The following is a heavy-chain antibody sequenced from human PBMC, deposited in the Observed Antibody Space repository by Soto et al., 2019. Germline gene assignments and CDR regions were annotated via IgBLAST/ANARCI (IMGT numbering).Heavy chain of an antibody. D-gene: IGHD6-19*01. CDR3: ARGPSSGWYGTYYFDY. CDR2: IYSGGST. CDR1: GFTVSSNY. Sequence: GGSLRLSSAASGFTVSSNYGSWVRQAPGKGLEWVSVIYSGGSTYYADSVKGRFTISRDNSKNTLYLQMNSLRAEDTAVYYCARGPSSGWYGTYYFDYWGQGTLVTVSS. J-gene: IGHJ4*02. V-gene: IGHV3-66*01.